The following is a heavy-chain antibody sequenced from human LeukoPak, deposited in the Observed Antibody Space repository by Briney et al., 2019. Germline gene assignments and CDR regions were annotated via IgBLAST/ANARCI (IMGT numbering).Heavy chain of an antibody. Sequence: PSETLSLTCTVSGGSISSGSYYWSWIRQPPGKGLEWIGYIYPSGSTNYNPSLKSRLTISVDASKNQFSLELTSVTAADTAVYYCASAYYYGSGSYGLDYWGQGTLVTVSS. J-gene: IGHJ4*02. D-gene: IGHD3-10*01. CDR3: ASAYYYGSGSYGLDY. V-gene: IGHV4-61*01. CDR2: IYPSGST. CDR1: GGSISSGSYY.